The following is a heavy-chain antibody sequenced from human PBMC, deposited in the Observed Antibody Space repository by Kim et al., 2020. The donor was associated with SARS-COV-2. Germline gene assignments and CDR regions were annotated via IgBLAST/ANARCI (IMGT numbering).Heavy chain of an antibody. Sequence: GGSLRLSCVVSGFMFDEYAMHWVRQVPGKGLEWVSLIGGDGSVTYYRDSVRGRFTISRDNTRYSLYLQIHSLRSEDTAFYYCAKDMRAYCNGDCQEDAFDIWGPGTMVTVSS. CDR1: GFMFDEYA. V-gene: IGHV3-43*02. CDR2: IGGDGSVT. CDR3: AKDMRAYCNGDCQEDAFDI. D-gene: IGHD2-21*02. J-gene: IGHJ3*02.